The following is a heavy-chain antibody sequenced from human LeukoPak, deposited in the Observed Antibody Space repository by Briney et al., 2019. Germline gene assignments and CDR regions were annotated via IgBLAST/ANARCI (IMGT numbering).Heavy chain of an antibody. D-gene: IGHD6-19*01. J-gene: IGHJ4*02. CDR2: INGDGSTT. CDR1: GFTFSTYW. CDR3: VRGYTFGWYLFGDY. V-gene: IGHV3-74*03. Sequence: GGSLRLSCAASGFTFSTYWMHWVRQAPGKGLVWVSRINGDGSTTTYADSVKGRFTISRDNAMNTLNLKMNSLRAEDTAVYYCVRGYTFGWYLFGDYWGQGALVTVSS.